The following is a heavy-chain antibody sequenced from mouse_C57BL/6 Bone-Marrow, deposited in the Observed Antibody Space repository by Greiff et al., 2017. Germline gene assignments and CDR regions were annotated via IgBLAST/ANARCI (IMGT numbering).Heavy chain of an antibody. CDR3: ARNRDYYGSSYGYFDV. CDR1: GFTFSDYG. J-gene: IGHJ1*03. D-gene: IGHD1-1*01. Sequence: VKVVESGGGLVKPGGSLKLSCAASGFTFSDYGMHWVRQAPEKGLEWVAYISSGSSTIYYADTVKGRFTISRDNAKNTLFLQMTSLRSEDTAMYYFARNRDYYGSSYGYFDVWGTGTTVTVSS. V-gene: IGHV5-17*01. CDR2: ISSGSSTI.